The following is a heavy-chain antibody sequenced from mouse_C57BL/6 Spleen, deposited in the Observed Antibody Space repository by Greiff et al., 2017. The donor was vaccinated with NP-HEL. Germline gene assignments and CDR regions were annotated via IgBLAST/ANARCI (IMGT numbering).Heavy chain of an antibody. CDR3: ARQQAMDY. Sequence: DVMLVESGGGLVKPGGSLKLSCAASGFTFSSYPMSWVRQTPEKRLEWVATISGGGGNTYYPDSVKGRFTISRDNAKNTLYLQMSSLRSEDTALYYCARQQAMDYWGQGTSVTVSS. CDR2: ISGGGGNT. CDR1: GFTFSSYP. J-gene: IGHJ4*01. V-gene: IGHV5-9*01.